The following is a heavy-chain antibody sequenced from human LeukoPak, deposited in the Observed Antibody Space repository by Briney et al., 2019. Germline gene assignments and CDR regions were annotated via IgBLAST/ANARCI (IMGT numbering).Heavy chain of an antibody. J-gene: IGHJ4*02. CDR3: ARGRSTGYPYYFEY. Sequence: ASVKVSCKASGYTFTSYDINWVRQATGQGLEWMGWMNPNSGSTGYAQKFQGRVTIARNTSISTAYMELSGLRSEDTAVYYCARGRSTGYPYYFEYWGQGTLVTVSS. CDR1: GYTFTSYD. V-gene: IGHV1-8*03. CDR2: MNPNSGST. D-gene: IGHD5-12*01.